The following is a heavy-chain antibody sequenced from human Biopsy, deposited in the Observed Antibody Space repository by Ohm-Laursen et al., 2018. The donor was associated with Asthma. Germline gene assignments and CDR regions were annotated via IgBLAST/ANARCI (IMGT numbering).Heavy chain of an antibody. CDR2: ISFDGSNK. J-gene: IGHJ4*02. CDR3: AKDVFPGWELRRGPDY. V-gene: IGHV3-30*18. Sequence: SLRLSCAASGFTFSNYGMHWVRQAPGKGLEWESVISFDGSNKDFADSVKGRFTISRDNSKNTMYLEMNSPRAEDTVVYYCAKDVFPGWELRRGPDYWGQGTLVTVSS. CDR1: GFTFSNYG. D-gene: IGHD1-26*01.